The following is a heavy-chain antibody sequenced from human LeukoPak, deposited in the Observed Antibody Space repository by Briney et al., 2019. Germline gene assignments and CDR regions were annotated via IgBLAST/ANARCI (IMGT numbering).Heavy chain of an antibody. D-gene: IGHD3-22*01. V-gene: IGHV3-74*01. Sequence: GGSLRLSCAASGFTFRTYWMHWVRQSPGKGLVSVSRINSDGIGSSYADSVKGRFTISRDNAKNTLYLQMNSLTAEDTAVYYCARDDLPRDSSGFDVWGQGTMVTVSS. J-gene: IGHJ3*01. CDR2: INSDGIGS. CDR3: ARDDLPRDSSGFDV. CDR1: GFTFRTYW.